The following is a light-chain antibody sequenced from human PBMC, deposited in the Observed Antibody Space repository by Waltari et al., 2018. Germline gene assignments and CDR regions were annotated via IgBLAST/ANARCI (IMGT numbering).Light chain of an antibody. CDR2: WAF. V-gene: IGKV4-1*01. Sequence: DTVLTQSPDSLAVSLGERATINCTSSQSVSDYSNSKTYLAWYQQKSGQPPRLLISWAFTRESGVPERFSGSGSGTDFTLSIASLQAEDVAVYYCHQYYTTPRTFGQGTRVEI. CDR1: QSVSDYSNSKTY. CDR3: HQYYTTPRT. J-gene: IGKJ1*01.